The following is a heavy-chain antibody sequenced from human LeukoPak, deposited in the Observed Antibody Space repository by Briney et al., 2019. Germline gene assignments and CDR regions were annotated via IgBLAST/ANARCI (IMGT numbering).Heavy chain of an antibody. V-gene: IGHV4-4*07. CDR2: IYTSGST. J-gene: IGHJ5*02. CDR3: ARYGSSSWSARWFDP. D-gene: IGHD6-13*01. Sequence: PSETLSLTCTVSGGSISSYYWSWIRQPAGKGLEWIGRIYTSGSTNYNPSLKSRVTISVDTSKNQFSLKLSSVTAADTAVYYCARYGSSSWSARWFDPWGQGTLVTVSS. CDR1: GGSISSYY.